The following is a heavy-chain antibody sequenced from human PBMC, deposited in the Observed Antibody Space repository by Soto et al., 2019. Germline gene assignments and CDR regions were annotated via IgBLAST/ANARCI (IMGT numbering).Heavy chain of an antibody. CDR2: IKSKTDGGTT. CDR3: TTRYCSSTSCWGPYYYYYMDV. CDR1: GFTFSNAW. D-gene: IGHD2-2*01. J-gene: IGHJ6*03. V-gene: IGHV3-15*01. Sequence: GGSLRLSCAASGFTFSNAWMSWVRQAPGKGLEWVGRIKSKTDGGTTDYAAPVKGRFTISRDDSKNTPYLQMNSLKTEDTAVYYCTTRYCSSTSCWGPYYYYYMDVWGKGTTVTVSS.